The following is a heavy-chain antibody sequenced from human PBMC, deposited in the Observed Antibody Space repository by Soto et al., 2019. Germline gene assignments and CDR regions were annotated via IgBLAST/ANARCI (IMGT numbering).Heavy chain of an antibody. D-gene: IGHD3-22*01. CDR3: ATSYDSSGYDY. CDR2: LSGSGIST. CDR1: GFPFSGYA. V-gene: IGHV3-23*01. Sequence: PGGSLRLSCAASGFPFSGYAMSWVRQAPGKGLEWVSALSGSGISTYYADTVKGRFTISRDNSRNTLYQQMNSLRAEDTAVYYCATSYDSSGYDYWGQGTLVTVSS. J-gene: IGHJ4*02.